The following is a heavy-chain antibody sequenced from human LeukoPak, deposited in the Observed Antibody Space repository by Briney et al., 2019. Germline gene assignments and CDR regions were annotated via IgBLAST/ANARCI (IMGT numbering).Heavy chain of an antibody. CDR2: ISGSGGIT. Sequence: GGSLRLSCAASGFTFSSYAMSWVRQAPGKGLKWVSAISGSGGITYYADSVKGQFTISRDNSKNTLYLQMNSLRAEDTAVYYCAKDQLGTHYGMDVWGKGTTVTVSS. J-gene: IGHJ6*04. CDR3: AKDQLGTHYGMDV. CDR1: GFTFSSYA. V-gene: IGHV3-23*01. D-gene: IGHD1-1*01.